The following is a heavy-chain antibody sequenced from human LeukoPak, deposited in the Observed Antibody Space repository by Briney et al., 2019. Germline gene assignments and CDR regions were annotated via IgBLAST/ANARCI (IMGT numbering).Heavy chain of an antibody. J-gene: IGHJ4*02. Sequence: ASVKVSCKASGYTFTSYAMNWVRQAPGQGLEWMGWINTNTGNPTYAQGFTGRFVFSLDTSVSTAYLQISSLKAEDTAVYYCVRDSFGMGRIWSRVDYWGQGTLVTVSS. CDR3: VRDSFGMGRIWSRVDY. CDR2: INTNTGNP. D-gene: IGHD6-13*01. V-gene: IGHV7-4-1*02. CDR1: GYTFTSYA.